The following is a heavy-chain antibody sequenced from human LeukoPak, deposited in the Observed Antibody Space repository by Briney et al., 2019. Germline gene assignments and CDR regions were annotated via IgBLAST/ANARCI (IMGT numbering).Heavy chain of an antibody. CDR1: AFTFRSYW. V-gene: IGHV3-7*05. CDR3: TRDASGDTNSGPRMDV. Sequence: SGGSLRLSCAASAFTFRSYWMSWVRQAPRRGLEWVAMIKPDGSEKYYVDSVKGLFTISRDNAKNSLYLQMTSLRAEDTAVYYCTRDASGDTNSGPRMDVWGQGNTVTVSS. J-gene: IGHJ6*02. CDR2: IKPDGSEK. D-gene: IGHD1-26*01.